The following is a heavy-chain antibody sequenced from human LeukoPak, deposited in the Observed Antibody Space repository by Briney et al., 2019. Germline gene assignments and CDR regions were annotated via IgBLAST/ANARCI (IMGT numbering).Heavy chain of an antibody. D-gene: IGHD3-9*01. CDR1: GGSISSYY. V-gene: IGHV4-59*08. Sequence: PSETLSLTCTVSGGSISSYYWSWIRQPPGKGLEWIGYIYYSGSTNYNPSPKSRVTISVDTSKNQFSLKLSSVTAADTAVYYCARVLRYFDWLSVAENWFDPWGQGTLVTVSS. CDR2: IYYSGST. J-gene: IGHJ5*02. CDR3: ARVLRYFDWLSVAENWFDP.